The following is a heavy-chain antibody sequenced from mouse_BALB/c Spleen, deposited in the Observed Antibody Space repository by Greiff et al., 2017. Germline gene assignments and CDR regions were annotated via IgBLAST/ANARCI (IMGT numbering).Heavy chain of an antibody. CDR1: GFTFSSFG. CDR3: ARSGSPRYFDV. Sequence: EVKLMESGGGLVQPGGSRKLSCAASGFTFSSFGMHWVRQAPEKGLVWVAYISSCSSTIYYADTVKGRFTISRDNPKNTLFLQMTSLRSEDTAMYYCARSGSPRYFDVWGAGTTVTVSS. D-gene: IGHD1-1*01. V-gene: IGHV5-17*02. J-gene: IGHJ1*01. CDR2: ISSCSSTI.